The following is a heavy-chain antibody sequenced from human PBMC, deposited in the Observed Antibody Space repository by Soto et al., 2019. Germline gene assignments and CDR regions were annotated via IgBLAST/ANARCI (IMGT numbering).Heavy chain of an antibody. Sequence: QVQLVESGGGVVQPGRSLRLSCAASGFTFSSYAMHWVRQAPGKGLEWVAVISYDGSNKYYADSVKGRFTISRDNSKNTLYLQMNSLRAEDTAVYYCARGGAMAPNDYWGQGTLVTVSS. CDR3: ARGGAMAPNDY. D-gene: IGHD5-18*01. J-gene: IGHJ4*02. CDR2: ISYDGSNK. V-gene: IGHV3-30-3*01. CDR1: GFTFSSYA.